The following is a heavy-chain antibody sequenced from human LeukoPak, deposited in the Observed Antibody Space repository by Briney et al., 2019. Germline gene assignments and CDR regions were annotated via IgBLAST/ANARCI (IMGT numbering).Heavy chain of an antibody. J-gene: IGHJ6*02. CDR1: GGSMSSYY. D-gene: IGHD6-13*01. CDR2: IYYSGST. CDR3: ARAGYSSSWYYYYGMDV. Sequence: SETLSLTCTVSGGSMSSYYWSWIRQPPGKGLEWIGYIYYSGSTNYNPSLKSRVTISVGTSKNQFSLKLSSVTAADTAVYYCARAGYSSSWYYYYGMDVWGQGTTVTVSS. V-gene: IGHV4-59*01.